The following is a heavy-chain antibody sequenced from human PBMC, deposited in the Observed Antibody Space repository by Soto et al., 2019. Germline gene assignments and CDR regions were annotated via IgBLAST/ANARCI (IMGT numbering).Heavy chain of an antibody. J-gene: IGHJ4*02. V-gene: IGHV4-59*01. CDR3: ARSPTVYSGYDRPGFDY. CDR1: GGSISSYY. Sequence: PSETLSLTCTVSGGSISSYYWSWIRQPPGKGLEWIGYIYYSGSTNYNPSLKSRVTISVDTSKNQFSLKLSPVTAADTAVYYCARSPTVYSGYDRPGFDYWGQGTLVTVSS. D-gene: IGHD5-12*01. CDR2: IYYSGST.